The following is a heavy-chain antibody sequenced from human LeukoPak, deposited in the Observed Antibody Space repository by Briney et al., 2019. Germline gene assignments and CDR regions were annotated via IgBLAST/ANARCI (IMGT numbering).Heavy chain of an antibody. CDR2: IIPIFGTA. Sequence: SVKVSCKASGGTFSSYDISWVRQAPGQGLEWMGGIIPIFGTANYAQKFQGRVTITTDESTSTSYMELSSLRSEDTAVYYSARVYASGSYYVAVNWFDPWGQGTLVTVSS. CDR1: GGTFSSYD. D-gene: IGHD3-10*01. CDR3: ARVYASGSYYVAVNWFDP. J-gene: IGHJ5*02. V-gene: IGHV1-69*05.